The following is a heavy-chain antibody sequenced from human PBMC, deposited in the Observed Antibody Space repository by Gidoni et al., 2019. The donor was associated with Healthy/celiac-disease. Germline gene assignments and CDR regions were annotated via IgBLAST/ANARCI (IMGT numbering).Heavy chain of an antibody. Sequence: QVQLVESGGGLVKPGVSLRFSCAASGFTFSDYYMSWIRQAPGKGLEWVSYISSSSSYTNYADSVKGRFTISRDNAKNALYLQMNSLRAEDTAVYYCARESRYYYDSSGYLDYWGQGTLVTVSS. CDR1: GFTFSDYY. V-gene: IGHV3-11*06. J-gene: IGHJ4*02. CDR3: ARESRYYYDSSGYLDY. D-gene: IGHD3-22*01. CDR2: ISSSSSYT.